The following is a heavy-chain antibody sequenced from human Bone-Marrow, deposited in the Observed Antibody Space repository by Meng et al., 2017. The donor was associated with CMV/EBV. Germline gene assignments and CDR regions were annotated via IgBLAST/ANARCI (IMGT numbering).Heavy chain of an antibody. D-gene: IGHD3-10*01. CDR3: ARGHYGNWFDP. CDR2: IYHSGST. J-gene: IGHJ5*02. Sequence: SETLSLSCTVSGYSISSGYYWGWIRQPPGKGLEWIGSIYHSGSTYYNPSLKSRVTISVDTSKNQFSLKLSSVTAADTAVYYCARGHYGNWFDPWGQGNLVTVSS. V-gene: IGHV4-38-2*02. CDR1: GYSISSGYY.